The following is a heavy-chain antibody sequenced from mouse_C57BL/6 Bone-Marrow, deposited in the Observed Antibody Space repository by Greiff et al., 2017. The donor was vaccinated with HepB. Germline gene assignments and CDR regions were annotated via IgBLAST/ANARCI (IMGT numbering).Heavy chain of an antibody. CDR3: VLSTTV. CDR1: GYTFTSYG. Sequence: QVQLQQSGAELARPGASVKLSCKASGYTFTSYGISWVKQRTGQGLEWIGEIYPRSGNTYYNEKFKGKATLTADKSSSTAYMELRSLTSEDSAVYFCVLSTTVGGQGTLVTVSA. J-gene: IGHJ3*01. V-gene: IGHV1-81*01. D-gene: IGHD1-1*01. CDR2: IYPRSGNT.